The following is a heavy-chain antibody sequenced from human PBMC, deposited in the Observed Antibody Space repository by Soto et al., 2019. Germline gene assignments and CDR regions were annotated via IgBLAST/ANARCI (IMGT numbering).Heavy chain of an antibody. J-gene: IGHJ1*01. CDR3: VTGPAGYCFTTRCYSYFQH. CDR1: GGTFSSYP. Sequence: SVKVSCKASGGTFSSYPISWVRQAPGQGLEWMGRIIPVLGIANYAQKFQGRVTITADKSTSTAYMELTSLRFEDTAVYYCVTGPAGYCFTTRCYSYFQHWAQGTLVTVSS. CDR2: IIPVLGIA. V-gene: IGHV1-69*04. D-gene: IGHD2-2*01.